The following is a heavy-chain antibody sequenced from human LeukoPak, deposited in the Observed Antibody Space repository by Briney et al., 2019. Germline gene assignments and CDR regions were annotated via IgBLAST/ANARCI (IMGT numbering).Heavy chain of an antibody. Sequence: GRSLRLSCAAFGFIFTHHAIHWVRQGPGKGLEWLGVTSYDGKNIHYSASAKGRFTIFRDNSKNTVYLQVNNVRPEDTAIYFCARDEYNNYGSGGWFDPWGLGTLVTVSS. D-gene: IGHD3-10*01. CDR2: TSYDGKNI. CDR1: GFIFTHHA. CDR3: ARDEYNNYGSGGWFDP. V-gene: IGHV3-30*01. J-gene: IGHJ5*02.